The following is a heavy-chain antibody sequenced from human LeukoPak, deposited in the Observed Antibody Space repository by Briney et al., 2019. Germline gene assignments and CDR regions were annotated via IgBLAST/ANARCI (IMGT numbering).Heavy chain of an antibody. CDR1: GDSVSSNSAA. V-gene: IGHV6-1*01. Sequence: SQTLSLTCAISGDSVSSNSAAWNWIRQSPSRGLEWLGRTYYRSKWYNDYAVSVKSRITINPDTSKNQFSLQLNSVTPEDTAVYYCASSGASRYSSGDWFDPWGREPWSPSPQ. D-gene: IGHD6-19*01. CDR3: ASSGASRYSSGDWFDP. CDR2: TYYRSKWYN. J-gene: IGHJ5*02.